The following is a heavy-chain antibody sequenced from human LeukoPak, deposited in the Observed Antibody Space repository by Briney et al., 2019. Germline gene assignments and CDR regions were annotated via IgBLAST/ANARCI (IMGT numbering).Heavy chain of an antibody. J-gene: IGHJ6*02. Sequence: GGSLRLSFAAPGFTFSTYSMNWVRQAPGKGVEWVSSLSSSSSYIYYADSVKGRFTISRDNAKNSLYLQMNSLRAEDTAVYYCARDYRHCSGGSCYLAGLDVWGQGTTVTVSS. CDR2: LSSSSSYI. V-gene: IGHV3-21*01. CDR3: ARDYRHCSGGSCYLAGLDV. D-gene: IGHD2-15*01. CDR1: GFTFSTYS.